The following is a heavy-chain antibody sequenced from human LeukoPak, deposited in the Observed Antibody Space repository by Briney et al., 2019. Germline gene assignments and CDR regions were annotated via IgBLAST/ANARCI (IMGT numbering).Heavy chain of an antibody. Sequence: SETLSLTCAVSGGSISSSHWWSWVRQPPGKGLEWIGEVDHSGSCNYNPSLKSRVTISVDKSNNQFSLKLSSVTAADTAVYYCAGETGDPPLFDYWGQGTLVTVSS. D-gene: IGHD7-27*01. V-gene: IGHV4-4*02. CDR1: GGSISSSHW. CDR3: AGETGDPPLFDY. J-gene: IGHJ4*02. CDR2: VDHSGSC.